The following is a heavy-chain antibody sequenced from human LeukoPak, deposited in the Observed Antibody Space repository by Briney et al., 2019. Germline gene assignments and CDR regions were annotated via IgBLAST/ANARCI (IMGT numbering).Heavy chain of an antibody. D-gene: IGHD6-6*01. CDR1: GFTSDDFA. J-gene: IGHJ3*02. CDR2: ISWNSGSI. V-gene: IGHV3-9*02. CDR3: AKDDSSSSLGAFDI. Sequence: GGSLRLSCAASGFTSDDFAMHWFRQAPGKGLEWVSGISWNSGSIGYAASVKGRFTISRDNAKNSLYLQLNSLTAEDLALYYCAKDDSSSSLGAFDIWGQGTMVTVSS.